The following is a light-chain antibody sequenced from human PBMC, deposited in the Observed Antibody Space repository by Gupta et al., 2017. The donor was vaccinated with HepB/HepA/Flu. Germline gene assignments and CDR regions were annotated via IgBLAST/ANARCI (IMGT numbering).Light chain of an antibody. Sequence: QSALAQPSSVSGSPAQSLTISCTGTSSDVGSYNLVSWYQQHPGKAPKLMISEVTKRPSGISNRFSGSKSGNTASLTISGLQAEDEADYYCCSYAGSTTFVIFGGGTKLTVL. CDR3: CSYAGSTTFVI. CDR1: SSDVGSYNL. CDR2: EVT. V-gene: IGLV2-23*02. J-gene: IGLJ2*01.